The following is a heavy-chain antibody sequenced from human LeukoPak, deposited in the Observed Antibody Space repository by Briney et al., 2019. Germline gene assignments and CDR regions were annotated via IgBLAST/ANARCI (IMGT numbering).Heavy chain of an antibody. Sequence: PSETLSLTCAVYGGSFSGYYWSWIRQPPGKGLEWIGEINHSGGTNYNPSLKSRVTISVDTSKNQFSLKLSSVTAADTAVYYCARANSIVLMVYARPFDYWGQGTLVTVSS. CDR3: ARANSIVLMVYARPFDY. D-gene: IGHD2-8*01. V-gene: IGHV4-34*01. J-gene: IGHJ4*02. CDR1: GGSFSGYY. CDR2: INHSGGT.